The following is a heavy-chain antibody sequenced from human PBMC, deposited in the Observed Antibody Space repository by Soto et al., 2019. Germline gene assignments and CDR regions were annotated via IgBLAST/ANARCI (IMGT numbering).Heavy chain of an antibody. J-gene: IGHJ4*02. CDR2: IIPIFGTA. CDR3: ATSSSGYYRLDY. D-gene: IGHD3-22*01. Sequence: SVKVSCKASGGTFSSYAISWVRQAPGQGLEWMGGIIPIFGTANYAQKFQGRVTITADESTSTAYMELSSLRSEDTAVYYCATSSSGYYRLDYWGQATLVPVS. V-gene: IGHV1-69*13. CDR1: GGTFSSYA.